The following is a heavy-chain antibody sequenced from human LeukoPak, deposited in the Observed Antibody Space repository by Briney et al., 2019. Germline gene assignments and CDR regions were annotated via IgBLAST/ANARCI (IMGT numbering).Heavy chain of an antibody. D-gene: IGHD6-13*01. CDR1: GGSNSGYY. CDR2: INYSGRT. CDR3: ARAISGWCYFDY. V-gene: IGHV4-59*08. Sequence: PSETVSLTCSVSGGSNSGYYWSWIRQPPGKGLEWIGYINYSGRTDYNPSLKSRVTISVDTSKNQFSLKLSSVTAADTAVFYCARAISGWCYFDYWGQETMVT. J-gene: IGHJ4*02.